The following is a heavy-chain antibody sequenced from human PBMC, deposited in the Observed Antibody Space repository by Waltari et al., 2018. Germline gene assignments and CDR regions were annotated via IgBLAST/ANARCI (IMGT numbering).Heavy chain of an antibody. CDR1: GGSINSDDSS. Sequence: QLQLQESGSGLVKSSQTLSLTCAVSGGSINSDDSSWSWTRQPPGTGLEWIGYLYQSGGTYYNPFLKSRVIISIDRSKTQFSLKLSSVTAADTAVYFCARDFGGAGAVDIWGQGTMVTVSS. J-gene: IGHJ3*02. V-gene: IGHV4-30-2*01. CDR3: ARDFGGAGAVDI. D-gene: IGHD2-21*01. CDR2: LYQSGGT.